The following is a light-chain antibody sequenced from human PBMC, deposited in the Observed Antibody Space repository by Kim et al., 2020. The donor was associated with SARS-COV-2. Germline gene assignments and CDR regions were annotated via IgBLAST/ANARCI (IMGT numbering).Light chain of an antibody. V-gene: IGKV1-5*03. J-gene: IGKJ1*01. Sequence: DIQMTQSPSTLSASVGDRVTITCRASQSINNWLAWYQQRPGRVSTLLIYKASNLESGVPSRFSGSGSGTEFTLTVSSLQPDDSATYYSQQYNTLPWTFGQGTKVDIK. CDR1: QSINNW. CDR2: KAS. CDR3: QQYNTLPWT.